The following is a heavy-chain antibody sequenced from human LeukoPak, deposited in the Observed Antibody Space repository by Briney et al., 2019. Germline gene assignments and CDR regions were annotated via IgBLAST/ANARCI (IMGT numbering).Heavy chain of an antibody. CDR2: INPNSGGT. CDR1: GYTFTGYY. V-gene: IGHV1-2*02. Sequence: ASVTVSCKASGYTFTGYYMHWVRQAPGQGLEWMGWINPNSGGTNYAQKFQGRVTMTRDTSISTAYMELSRLRSDDTAVYYCARLWFGELSFDYWGQGTLVTVSS. CDR3: ARLWFGELSFDY. J-gene: IGHJ4*02. D-gene: IGHD3-10*01.